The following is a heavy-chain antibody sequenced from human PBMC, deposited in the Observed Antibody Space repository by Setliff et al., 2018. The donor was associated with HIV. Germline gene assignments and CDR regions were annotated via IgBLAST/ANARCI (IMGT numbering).Heavy chain of an antibody. J-gene: IGHJ4*02. CDR1: GDSISTDY. Sequence: SETLSLTCTVSGDSISTDYWTWIRQPPGKGLEWIGYIYNSASTSYNPPLKSRVTVSVDTSKNQFSLKLSSVTAADTAVYYCARHSPSDYWGQGTLVTVSS. CDR3: ARHSPSDY. V-gene: IGHV4-59*08. CDR2: IYNSAST.